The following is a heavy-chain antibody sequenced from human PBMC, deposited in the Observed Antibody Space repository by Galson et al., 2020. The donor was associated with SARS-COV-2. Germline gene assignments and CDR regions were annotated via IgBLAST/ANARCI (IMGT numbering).Heavy chain of an antibody. CDR3: SKDAEPQRSSFHYYFDL. J-gene: IGHJ2*01. V-gene: IGHV3-23*01. CDR1: GFSFSTFA. CDR2: VSRTGGNA. D-gene: IGHD6-6*01. Sequence: GGSLRLSCVASGFSFSTFAMSWVRQAPGKGLEWVSAVSRTGGNAYYQDSVKGRFAISRDNAKNTLYLQMNSLRSEDTAVYFCSKDAEPQRSSFHYYFDLWGRGTLVTVSS.